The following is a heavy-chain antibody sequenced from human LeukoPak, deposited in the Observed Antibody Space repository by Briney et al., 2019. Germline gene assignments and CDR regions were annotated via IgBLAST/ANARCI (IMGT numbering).Heavy chain of an antibody. V-gene: IGHV1-2*02. CDR2: INPNSGGT. Sequence: ASVKVSCKASGYTFTGYYMHWVRQAPGQGLEWMGWINPNSGGTNYAQKFQGRVTMTRDTSISTAYMELSRLRSDDTAVYYCARVVAGSPRYYYGSYFDYWGQGTLVTVSS. J-gene: IGHJ4*02. D-gene: IGHD3-10*01. CDR1: GYTFTGYY. CDR3: ARVVAGSPRYYYGSYFDY.